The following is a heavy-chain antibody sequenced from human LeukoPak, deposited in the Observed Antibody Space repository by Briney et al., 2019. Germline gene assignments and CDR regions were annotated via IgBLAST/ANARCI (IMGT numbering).Heavy chain of an antibody. Sequence: PGGSLRLSCAASGFTFSSYAMHWVRQAPGKGLEWVANIKQDGSEKNYVGSVRGRFTISRDNAKNSLYLQMNSLRAEDTAVYYCYCAVEDYWGQGTLVTVSS. CDR1: GFTFSSYA. D-gene: IGHD2-15*01. CDR3: YCAVEDY. V-gene: IGHV3-7*01. CDR2: IKQDGSEK. J-gene: IGHJ4*02.